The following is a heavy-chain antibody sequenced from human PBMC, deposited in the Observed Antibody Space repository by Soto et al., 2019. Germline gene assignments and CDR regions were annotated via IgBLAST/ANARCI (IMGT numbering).Heavy chain of an antibody. J-gene: IGHJ4*02. D-gene: IGHD1-26*01. Sequence: QVQLQESGPGLVKPSGTLSLTCAVSGGSISSSNWWRWVRQPPVKGLERIGEIYHSGNTNYNPTLKSRVTITVDKSKNQFSRKLSSVTAAATAVYYCARAFSGSYAAFEYWGQGTLVTVSS. V-gene: IGHV4-4*02. CDR1: GGSISSSNW. CDR3: ARAFSGSYAAFEY. CDR2: IYHSGNT.